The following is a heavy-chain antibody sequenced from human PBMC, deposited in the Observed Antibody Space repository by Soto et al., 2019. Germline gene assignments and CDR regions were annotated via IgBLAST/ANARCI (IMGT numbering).Heavy chain of an antibody. Sequence: QVQLVQSGAEVKRPGSSVKVSCKASGDTFNFYSINWVRQAPGVGLEWVGRVNPILSMSNYAQRFQGRVTMTAEKSNSTDYMELRRLRSEDTAIYYCASSYGSGYRAFDYWGQGALVTVSS. J-gene: IGHJ4*02. D-gene: IGHD3-10*01. V-gene: IGHV1-69*02. CDR2: VNPILSMS. CDR3: ASSYGSGYRAFDY. CDR1: GDTFNFYS.